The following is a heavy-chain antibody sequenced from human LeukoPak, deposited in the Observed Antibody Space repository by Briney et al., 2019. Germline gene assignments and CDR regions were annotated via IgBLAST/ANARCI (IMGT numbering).Heavy chain of an antibody. Sequence: PGGSLRLSCAASGFTFSSYAMHWVRQAPGKGLEWVAVISYDGSNKYYADSVKGRFTISRDNSKNTLYLQMNSLRAEDTAVYYCARPVVGDGAPDHAFDIWGQGTMVTVSS. CDR1: GFTFSSYA. J-gene: IGHJ3*02. D-gene: IGHD4-17*01. CDR2: ISYDGSNK. CDR3: ARPVVGDGAPDHAFDI. V-gene: IGHV3-30-3*01.